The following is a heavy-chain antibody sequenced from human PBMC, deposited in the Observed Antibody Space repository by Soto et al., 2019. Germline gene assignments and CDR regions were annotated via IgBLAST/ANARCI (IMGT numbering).Heavy chain of an antibody. V-gene: IGHV4-59*08. J-gene: IGHJ6*02. CDR2: IKYNGDS. D-gene: IGHD3-10*01. Sequence: QVQLQESGPGLVKPSETLSLTCTVSGGSNSNYYCSWFRQPPGKGLEWIGYIKYNGDSAYNLSLQRRVTMSIDTSKTQFSLMLESVTATDTAVYYYARHGFGSLHGLVDVWGQGTTVIVSS. CDR1: GGSNSNYY. CDR3: ARHGFGSLHGLVDV.